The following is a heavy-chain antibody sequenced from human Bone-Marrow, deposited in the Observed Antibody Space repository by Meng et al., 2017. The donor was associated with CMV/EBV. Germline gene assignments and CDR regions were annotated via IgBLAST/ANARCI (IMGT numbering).Heavy chain of an antibody. CDR1: GFSLSNARMG. V-gene: IGHV2-26*01. CDR2: IFSNDEK. CDR3: ARISQYYDFWSGYYRNHDAFDI. J-gene: IGHJ3*02. D-gene: IGHD3-3*01. Sequence: SGPTLVKPTETLTLTCTVSGFSLSNARMGVSWIRQPPGKALEWLAHIFSNDEKSYSTSLKNSLTIPKDTSKSQVVLTMTNMDPVDTATYYCARISQYYDFWSGYYRNHDAFDIWGQGTMVTVSS.